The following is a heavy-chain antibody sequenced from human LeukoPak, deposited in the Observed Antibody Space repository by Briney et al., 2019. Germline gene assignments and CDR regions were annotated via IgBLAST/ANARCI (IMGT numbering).Heavy chain of an antibody. D-gene: IGHD3-10*01. V-gene: IGHV5-51*01. Sequence: GESLKISCKGSGYSFTTYWIGWVRQMPGKGLEWMGITYPGDSDTRYSPSFQGQVTISADKSINTAYLQWSSLKASDTAMYYCARRMVRGVMDYFDYWGQGTLVTVSS. J-gene: IGHJ4*02. CDR1: GYSFTTYW. CDR3: ARRMVRGVMDYFDY. CDR2: TYPGDSDT.